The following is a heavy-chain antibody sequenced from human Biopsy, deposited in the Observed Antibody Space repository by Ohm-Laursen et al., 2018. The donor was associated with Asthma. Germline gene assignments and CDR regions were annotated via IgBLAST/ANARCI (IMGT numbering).Heavy chain of an antibody. Sequence: GTLSLTCSLSSGSGGYMRSGNYYWGWIRQPPGKGLEWIGSIYYSGTTYYNPSLGGRVTVSADTSKNHFSLKLTSVTAADTAVYYCVRGSSSWHHGPFHYYYGLDVWGQGTTATVSS. CDR3: VRGSSSWHHGPFHYYYGLDV. CDR1: SGSGGYMRSGNYY. J-gene: IGHJ6*02. V-gene: IGHV4-39*01. CDR2: IYYSGTT. D-gene: IGHD6-13*01.